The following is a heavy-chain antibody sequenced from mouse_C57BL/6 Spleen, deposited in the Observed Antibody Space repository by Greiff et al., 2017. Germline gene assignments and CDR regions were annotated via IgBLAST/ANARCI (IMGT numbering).Heavy chain of an antibody. J-gene: IGHJ1*03. Sequence: QVQLQQPGAELVKPGASVKLSCKASGYTFTSYWMHWVKQRPGRGLEWIGRIDPNSGGTKYNEKFKSKATLTVDKPSSTAYMQLSSLTSEDDAVYCCARDYYYGSSYWYFDVWGTGTTVTVSS. V-gene: IGHV1-72*01. CDR1: GYTFTSYW. CDR2: IDPNSGGT. D-gene: IGHD1-1*01. CDR3: ARDYYYGSSYWYFDV.